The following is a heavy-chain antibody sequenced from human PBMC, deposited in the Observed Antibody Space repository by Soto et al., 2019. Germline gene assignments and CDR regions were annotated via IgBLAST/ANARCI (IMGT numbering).Heavy chain of an antibody. CDR2: IYWNDDK. Sequence: QITLKESGPTLVKPTQTLTLTCTFSGFSLSTGGLGVGWLRQPPGRALEWLALIYWNDDKRYNPSLKIRLTITKDTSKNQVVLTMTNMDPVDTATYYCAHRGYGDYPRDNWFDPWGQGTLVTVSS. D-gene: IGHD4-17*01. CDR3: AHRGYGDYPRDNWFDP. V-gene: IGHV2-5*01. CDR1: GFSLSTGGLG. J-gene: IGHJ5*02.